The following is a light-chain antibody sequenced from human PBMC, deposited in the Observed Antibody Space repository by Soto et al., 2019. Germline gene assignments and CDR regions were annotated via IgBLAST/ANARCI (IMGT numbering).Light chain of an antibody. J-gene: IGKJ4*01. V-gene: IGKV4-1*01. CDR1: QTVLYNSNNKNY. CDR3: QQYYSNPLT. Sequence: DIVMTQSPDSLAVSLGERATINCKSSQTVLYNSNNKNYLAWYQQRPGQPPKLLIRWASTRESGVPDRFSGSGSGTDFALTISSLQAEDVAVYYCQQYYSNPLTFGGGTKVEIK. CDR2: WAS.